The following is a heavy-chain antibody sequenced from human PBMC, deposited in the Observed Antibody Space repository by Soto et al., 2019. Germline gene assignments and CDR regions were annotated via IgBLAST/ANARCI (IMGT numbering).Heavy chain of an antibody. CDR3: AKSAAHDY. CDR2: IKRKTDGETT. Sequence: EVQLVESGGGLVKPGGSLRLSCAASGFTFSNAWMSWVRQAPGKGLEWVGRIKRKTDGETTDYAAPVKGRFTISSDDSKNTLYLQMNSLKTEDTAVYYCAKSAAHDYWGQGTLVTVSS. D-gene: IGHD6-13*01. V-gene: IGHV3-15*01. CDR1: GFTFSNAW. J-gene: IGHJ4*02.